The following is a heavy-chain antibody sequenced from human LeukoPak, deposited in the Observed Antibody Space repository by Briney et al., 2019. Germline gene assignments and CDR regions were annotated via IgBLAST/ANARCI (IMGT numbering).Heavy chain of an antibody. CDR1: GFTFDDYA. D-gene: IGHD3-22*01. CDR3: AKDAYYDSSGPPDY. CDR2: ISWNSGSI. Sequence: PGGSLRLSCAASGFTFDDYAMHWVRQAPGKGLEWVSGISWNSGSIGYADSVKGRFTISRDNAKSSLYLQMNSLRAEDTALYYCAKDAYYDSSGPPDYWGQGTLVTVSS. V-gene: IGHV3-9*01. J-gene: IGHJ4*02.